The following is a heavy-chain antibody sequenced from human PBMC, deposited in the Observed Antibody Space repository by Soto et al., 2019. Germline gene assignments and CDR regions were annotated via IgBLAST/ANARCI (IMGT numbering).Heavy chain of an antibody. D-gene: IGHD2-2*01. V-gene: IGHV1-18*04. CDR2: ISAYNGNT. CDR3: AREDQLLFPYYYGMDV. Sequence: GASVKVSCKASGYTFTSYGISWVRQAPGQGLEWMGWISAYNGNTNYAQKLQGRVTMTTDTSTSTAYMELRSLRSDDTAVYYCAREDQLLFPYYYGMDVWGQGTTVTVS. J-gene: IGHJ6*02. CDR1: GYTFTSYG.